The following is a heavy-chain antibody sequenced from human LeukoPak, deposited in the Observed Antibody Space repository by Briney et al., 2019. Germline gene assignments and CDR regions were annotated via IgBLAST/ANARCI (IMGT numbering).Heavy chain of an antibody. CDR1: GGSFSGYY. D-gene: IGHD3-3*01. V-gene: IGHV4-34*01. CDR3: ARHPILRFLEWLGTPPLADAFDI. J-gene: IGHJ3*02. CDR2: INHSGST. Sequence: SETLSLTCAVYGGSFSGYYWSWIRQPPGKGLEWIGEINHSGSTNYNPSLKSRVTVSVDTSKNQFSLKLSSVTAADTAVYYCARHPILRFLEWLGTPPLADAFDIWGQGTMVTFSS.